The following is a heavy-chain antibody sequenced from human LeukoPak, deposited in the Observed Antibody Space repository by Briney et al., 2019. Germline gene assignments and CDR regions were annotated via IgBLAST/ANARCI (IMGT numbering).Heavy chain of an antibody. V-gene: IGHV1-2*02. CDR2: INPNSGGT. D-gene: IGHD3-16*02. CDR3: ASWGSYRYKYYFDY. CDR1: GYTFTGYY. J-gene: IGHJ4*02. Sequence: ASVKVSCKASGYTFTGYYMHWVRQAPGQGLEWMGWINPNSGGTNYAQKFQGRVTMTGDTAISTAYMELSRLRSDDTAVYYCASWGSYRYKYYFDYWGQGTLVTVSS.